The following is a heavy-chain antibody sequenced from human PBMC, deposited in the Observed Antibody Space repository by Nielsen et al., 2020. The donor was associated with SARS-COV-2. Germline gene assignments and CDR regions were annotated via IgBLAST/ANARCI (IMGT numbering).Heavy chain of an antibody. CDR2: INPNSGDT. CDR1: GYTFTGYY. V-gene: IGHV1-2*04. J-gene: IGHJ6*02. Sequence: ASVKVSCKASGYTFTGYYIHWVRQAPGQGLEWMGWINPNSGDTNYAQKFQGWVTMTTDTSISTAYMELSRLRSDDTAVYYYARTSDGSSYYGMDVWGQGTTVTVSS. CDR3: ARTSDGSSYYGMDV. D-gene: IGHD2-15*01.